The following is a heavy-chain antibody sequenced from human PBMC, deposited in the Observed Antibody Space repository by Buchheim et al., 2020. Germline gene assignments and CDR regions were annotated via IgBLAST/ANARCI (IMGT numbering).Heavy chain of an antibody. CDR2: ISGSGGSN. CDR3: AARSDY. J-gene: IGHJ4*02. V-gene: IGHV3-23*01. Sequence: EVQLLESGGGLVQPGGSLRLSCAASGFTFSNYAMRWVRQAPGKGLEWVSEISGSGGSNYYEDSVKGRVTISRDNSKNKLHLQMSSLRAEDTAIYYCAARSDYWGQGTL. CDR1: GFTFSNYA.